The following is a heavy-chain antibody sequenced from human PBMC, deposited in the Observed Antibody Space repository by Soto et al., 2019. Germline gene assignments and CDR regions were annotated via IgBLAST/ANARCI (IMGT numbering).Heavy chain of an antibody. CDR2: IYYSGST. D-gene: IGHD3-3*01. Sequence: SETLSLTCTVSGGSISSYYWSWIRQPPGKGLEWIGYIYYSGSTNYNPSLKSRVTISVDTSKNQFSLKLSSVTAADTAVYYCARAQSGYYDFWSGYYYYYYMDVWGKGTTVTVSS. V-gene: IGHV4-59*01. CDR1: GGSISSYY. J-gene: IGHJ6*03. CDR3: ARAQSGYYDFWSGYYYYYYMDV.